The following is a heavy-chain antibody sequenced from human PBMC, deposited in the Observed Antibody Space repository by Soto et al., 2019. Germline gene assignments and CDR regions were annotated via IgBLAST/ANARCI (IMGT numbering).Heavy chain of an antibody. D-gene: IGHD3-10*01. CDR1: GGSISSGDYY. Sequence: QVQLQESGPGLVKPSQTLSLTCTVSGGSISSGDYYWSWIRQPPGKGLEWIGYIYYSGSTYYNPSLDSRVTLSVDTSKNQFSLKLSSVTAADTAVYYCARRRGAGFDAFDIWGQGTMVTVSS. CDR3: ARRRGAGFDAFDI. V-gene: IGHV4-30-4*01. J-gene: IGHJ3*02. CDR2: IYYSGST.